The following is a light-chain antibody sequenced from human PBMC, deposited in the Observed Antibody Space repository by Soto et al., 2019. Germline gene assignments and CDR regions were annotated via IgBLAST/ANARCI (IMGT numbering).Light chain of an antibody. V-gene: IGLV1-40*01. J-gene: IGLJ1*01. Sequence: QSVLTQPPSVSGAPGQRVTISCTGSSSNIGAGYDVHWYQQLPGTAPKLLIYGNSNRPSGVPDRFSGSRSDTSASLTITGLQADDEADYYCQSYDSSLSVLYVFGTGTKVTVL. CDR3: QSYDSSLSVLYV. CDR1: SSNIGAGYD. CDR2: GNS.